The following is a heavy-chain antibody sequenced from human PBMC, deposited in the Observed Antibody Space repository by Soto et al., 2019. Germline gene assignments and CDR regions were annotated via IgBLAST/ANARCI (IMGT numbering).Heavy chain of an antibody. D-gene: IGHD6-6*01. V-gene: IGHV3-23*01. CDR3: AKRGVIAAPPTSGMDV. J-gene: IGHJ6*02. CDR2: ISGSGGST. CDR1: GFTFSSYA. Sequence: EVQLLESGGGLVQPGGSLRLSCAASGFTFSSYAMSWVRQAPGKGLEWVSAISGSGGSTYYADSVKGRFTISRDNSKNTLYLQVNSLRAEDTAVYYCAKRGVIAAPPTSGMDVWGQGTTVTVSS.